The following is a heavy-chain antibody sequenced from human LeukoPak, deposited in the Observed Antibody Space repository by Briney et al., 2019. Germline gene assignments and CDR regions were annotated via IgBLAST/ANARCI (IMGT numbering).Heavy chain of an antibody. V-gene: IGHV4-59*08. J-gene: IGHJ4*02. CDR1: GASTSSSY. D-gene: IGHD2-21*02. CDR3: ARTARVFDF. CDR2: ISSNGDT. Sequence: SETLSLTCTVSGASTSSSYWSWIRQPPGKALECIGYISSNGDTNHNPSLRGRVTLSLDTSNNQFSLRLNSVTAADTAVYFCARTARVFDFWGPGTLVTVSS.